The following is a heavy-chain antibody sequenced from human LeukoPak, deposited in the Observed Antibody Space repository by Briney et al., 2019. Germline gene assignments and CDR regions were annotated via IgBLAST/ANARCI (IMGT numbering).Heavy chain of an antibody. CDR3: ASTRSSDFDY. D-gene: IGHD6-6*01. CDR2: IWYEGSNK. CDR1: GFTFSSYG. V-gene: IGHV3-30*02. Sequence: GGSLRLSCAASGFTFSSYGMHWVRQAPGKGLEWVAVIWYEGSNKYHADSVKGRFTISRDNSKNTLYLQLNSLRAEDTAVYYCASTRSSDFDYWGQGTLVTVSS. J-gene: IGHJ4*02.